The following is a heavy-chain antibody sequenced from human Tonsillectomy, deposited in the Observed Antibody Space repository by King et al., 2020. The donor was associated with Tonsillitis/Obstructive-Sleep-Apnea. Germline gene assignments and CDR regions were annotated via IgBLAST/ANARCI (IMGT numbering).Heavy chain of an antibody. J-gene: IGHJ6*02. V-gene: IGHV3-48*03. D-gene: IGHD2-21*02. CDR2: ISSSGSTI. CDR1: GFIFSSYE. CDR3: AREGEVVTATYYYYYGMDV. Sequence: VQLVESGGGLVQPGGSLRLSCAASGFIFSSYEMNWVRQAPGKGLEWVSYISSSGSTIYYADSVKGRFTISRDNAKNSLYLQMNSLRAEDTAVYYCAREGEVVTATYYYYYGMDVGGQGTTVTVSS.